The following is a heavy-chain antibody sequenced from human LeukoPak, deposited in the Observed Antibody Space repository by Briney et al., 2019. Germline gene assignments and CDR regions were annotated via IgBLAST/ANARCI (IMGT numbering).Heavy chain of an antibody. Sequence: GGSLRLSCAASGFTFSSSAMSWVRQAPGKGLEWVSAISGSGVSTYYADSVKGRFTISRDNSKNTLCLQMNSLRAEDTAVYYCARSHRGGYYFDYWGQGTQVTVSS. CDR3: ARSHRGGYYFDY. D-gene: IGHD3-16*01. V-gene: IGHV3-23*01. J-gene: IGHJ4*02. CDR2: ISGSGVST. CDR1: GFTFSSSA.